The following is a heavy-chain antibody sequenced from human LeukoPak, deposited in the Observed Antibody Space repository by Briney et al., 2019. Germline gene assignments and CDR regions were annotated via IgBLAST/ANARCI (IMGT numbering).Heavy chain of an antibody. CDR2: IYYSGST. D-gene: IGHD2-8*01. CDR3: ARDRACSNGVCSYFDY. CDR1: GGSISSTTYY. Sequence: SETLSLTCIVSGGSISSTTYYWGWIRQPSGKGLEWIGSIYYSGSTWYNPSLKSRVTVSADTSKNQFSLKLTSVTAADTAVYYCARDRACSNGVCSYFDYWGQGTVVTVSS. J-gene: IGHJ4*02. V-gene: IGHV4-39*01.